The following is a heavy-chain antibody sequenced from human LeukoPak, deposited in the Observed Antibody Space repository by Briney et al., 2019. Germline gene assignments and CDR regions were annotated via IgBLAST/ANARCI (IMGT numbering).Heavy chain of an antibody. D-gene: IGHD3-3*02. CDR3: ARSPRIGWFDP. CDR2: INHSGST. CDR1: GGSMATSSYY. Sequence: SETLSLTCTVSGGSMATSSYYWVWIRQPPGKGLEWIGEINHSGSTNYNPSLKSRVTISVDTSKNQFSLKLSSVTAADTAVYYCARSPRIGWFDPWGQGTLVTVSS. V-gene: IGHV4-39*07. J-gene: IGHJ5*02.